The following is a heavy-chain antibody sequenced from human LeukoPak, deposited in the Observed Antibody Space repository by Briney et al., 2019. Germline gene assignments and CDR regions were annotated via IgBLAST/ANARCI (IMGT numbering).Heavy chain of an antibody. V-gene: IGHV3-23*01. Sequence: GGSLRLSCAASGFTFSSYAMSWVRQAPGRGLEWVSAISGSGGSTYYADSVKGRFTISRDNSKNTLYLQMNSLRAEDTAVYYCASGSFYYDSSGASLWGQGTLVTVSS. CDR2: ISGSGGST. CDR1: GFTFSSYA. D-gene: IGHD3-22*01. CDR3: ASGSFYYDSSGASL. J-gene: IGHJ4*02.